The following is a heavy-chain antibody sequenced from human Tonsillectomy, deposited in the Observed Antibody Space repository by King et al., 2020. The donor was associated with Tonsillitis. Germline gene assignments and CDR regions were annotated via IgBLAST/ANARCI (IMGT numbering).Heavy chain of an antibody. CDR3: SRAFYYDFWSGFEVVGSPYASDI. J-gene: IGHJ3*02. CDR2: ISAYNGDT. D-gene: IGHD3-3*01. V-gene: IGHV1-18*01. CDR1: GYTFSRYG. Sequence: QLVQSGVEVKKPGASVKVSCKASGYTFSRYGISWVRQAPGQGLEWMGWISAYNGDTNYAQKFQGRVTMTSATSTSTAYMELRSLGSDDTAVYYCSRAFYYDFWSGFEVVGSPYASDIWGQGTMVTVSS.